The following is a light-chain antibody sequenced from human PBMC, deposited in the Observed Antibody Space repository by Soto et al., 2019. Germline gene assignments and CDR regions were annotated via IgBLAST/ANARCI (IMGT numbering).Light chain of an antibody. CDR1: QIIGSW. CDR2: DAS. V-gene: IGKV1-5*01. Sequence: DNQMTQSPSTLSASSGDGATLTCRASQIIGSWLAWYQQRPGKAPNLLIYDASNLESGVPSRFSGSGSGTEFTLTISSLQPDDFATYYCQQYNSYSEAFGQGTMV. CDR3: QQYNSYSEA. J-gene: IGKJ1*01.